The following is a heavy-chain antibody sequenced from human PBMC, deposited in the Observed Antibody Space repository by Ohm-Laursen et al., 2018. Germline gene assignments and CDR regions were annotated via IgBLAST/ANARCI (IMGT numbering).Heavy chain of an antibody. CDR1: GFTFSTYA. J-gene: IGHJ4*02. CDR3: ANSSSGRNY. CDR2: ISGSGGST. V-gene: IGHV3-23*01. D-gene: IGHD3-22*01. Sequence: SLRLSCAASGFTFSTYAMNWVRQAPGKGLEWVSAISGSGGSTYYADSVKGRFTISRDNSKNTLYLQMNSLRAEDTAVYYCANSSSGRNYWGQGTLVTVSS.